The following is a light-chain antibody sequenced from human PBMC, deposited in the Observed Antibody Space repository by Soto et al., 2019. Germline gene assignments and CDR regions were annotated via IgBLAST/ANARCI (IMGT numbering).Light chain of an antibody. CDR3: AAWDDSLNGYV. CDR2: EVS. V-gene: IGLV2-14*01. Sequence: QSALTQPASVSGSPGQSITISCTGTSSDFGGYNYVSWYQQHPGKAPKLMIYEVSNRPSGVSNRFSGSKSGTSASLAISGLQSEDEADYYCAAWDDSLNGYVFGTGTKVTVL. J-gene: IGLJ1*01. CDR1: SSDFGGYNY.